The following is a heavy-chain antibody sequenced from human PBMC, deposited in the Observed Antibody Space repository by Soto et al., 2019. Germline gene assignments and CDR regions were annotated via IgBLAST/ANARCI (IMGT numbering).Heavy chain of an antibody. CDR2: IYYSGST. J-gene: IGHJ6*03. D-gene: IGHD2-2*01. V-gene: IGHV4-59*08. CDR1: GGSISSYY. CDR3: ARHFYVAVPAANQKYYYYMDV. Sequence: PSETLSLTCTVSGGSISSYYWSWIRQPPGKGLEWIGYIYYSGSTNYNPSLKSRVTISVDTSKNQFSLKLSSVTAADTAVYYCARHFYVAVPAANQKYYYYMDVWGKGTTVTVSS.